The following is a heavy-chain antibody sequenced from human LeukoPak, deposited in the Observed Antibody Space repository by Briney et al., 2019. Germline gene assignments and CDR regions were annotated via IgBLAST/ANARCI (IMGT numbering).Heavy chain of an antibody. CDR3: ARGTHYGDYDFGGY. Sequence: ASVKVSSKASGYTFTSYAMNWVRQAPGQGLEWMGWINTNTGNPTYAQGFTGRFVFSLDTSVSTAYLQISSLKAEDTAVYYCARGTHYGDYDFGGYWGQGTLVTVSS. CDR1: GYTFTSYA. CDR2: INTNTGNP. J-gene: IGHJ4*02. V-gene: IGHV7-4-1*02. D-gene: IGHD4-17*01.